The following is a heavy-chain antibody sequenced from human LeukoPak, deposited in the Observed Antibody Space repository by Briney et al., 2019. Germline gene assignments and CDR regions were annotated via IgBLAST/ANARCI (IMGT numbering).Heavy chain of an antibody. D-gene: IGHD3-10*01. CDR1: GFTFNNYG. CDR2: ISYDGRNK. J-gene: IGHJ4*02. CDR3: ATGSPFDY. V-gene: IGHV3-30*03. Sequence: GGSLRLSCAASGFTFNNYGMHRVRQAPGKGLEWVAVISYDGRNKHYPDSVKGRYTISRDNSKNTLYLQMNSLRAEDTALYYCATGSPFDYWGQGTLVTVSS.